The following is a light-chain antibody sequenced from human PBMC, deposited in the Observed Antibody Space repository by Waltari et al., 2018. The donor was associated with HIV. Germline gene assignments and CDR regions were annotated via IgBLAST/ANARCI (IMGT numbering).Light chain of an antibody. CDR2: DNN. Sequence: PSVSAAPGQKVTISCSGSSSNIGNNYVSWYQQLPGTAPKLLIYDNNKRPSGIPDRFSGSKSGTSATLGITGLQTGDEADYYCGTWDSSLNAWVFGGGTKLTVL. CDR1: SSNIGNNY. CDR3: GTWDSSLNAWV. V-gene: IGLV1-51*01. J-gene: IGLJ3*02.